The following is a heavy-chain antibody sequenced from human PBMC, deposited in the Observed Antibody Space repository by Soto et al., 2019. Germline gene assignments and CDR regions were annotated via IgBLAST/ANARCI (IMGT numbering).Heavy chain of an antibody. Sequence: GGSRRLSCAASGFTFSSYGMHWVRQAPGKGLEWVAVIWYDGSNKYYADSVKGRFTISRDNSKNTLYLQMNSLRAEDTAVYYCARDYYDSSGSHDYYYFGMDVWGQGTTVTVSS. J-gene: IGHJ6*02. CDR2: IWYDGSNK. CDR1: GFTFSSYG. CDR3: ARDYYDSSGSHDYYYFGMDV. V-gene: IGHV3-33*01. D-gene: IGHD3-22*01.